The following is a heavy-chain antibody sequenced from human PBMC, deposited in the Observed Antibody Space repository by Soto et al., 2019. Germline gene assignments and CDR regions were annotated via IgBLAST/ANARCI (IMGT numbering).Heavy chain of an antibody. J-gene: IGHJ5*02. CDR3: ARSYSSGWYWFDP. Sequence: SETLSLTCTVSGGSISSSSYYWGWIRQPPGKGLEWIGSIYYSGSTYYNPSLKSRVTISVDTSKNQFSLKLSSVTAADTAVYYCARSYSSGWYWFDPWGQGTLVTVSS. D-gene: IGHD6-19*01. CDR1: GGSISSSSYY. CDR2: IYYSGST. V-gene: IGHV4-39*01.